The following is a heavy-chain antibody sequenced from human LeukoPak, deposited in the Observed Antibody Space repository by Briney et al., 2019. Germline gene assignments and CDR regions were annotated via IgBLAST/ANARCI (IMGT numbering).Heavy chain of an antibody. J-gene: IGHJ3*02. Sequence: GESLKISCKGSGYSFTSYWIGWVRQMPGKGLEWMGIIYPGDSDTRYSPSFQGQVTISADKSISTAYLQWSSLKASGTAMYYCARRRTGDGDAFDIWGQGTMVTVSS. CDR3: ARRRTGDGDAFDI. D-gene: IGHD7-27*01. V-gene: IGHV5-51*01. CDR1: GYSFTSYW. CDR2: IYPGDSDT.